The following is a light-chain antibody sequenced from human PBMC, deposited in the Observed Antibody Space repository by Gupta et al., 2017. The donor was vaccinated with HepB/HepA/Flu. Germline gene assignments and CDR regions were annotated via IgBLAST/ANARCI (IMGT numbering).Light chain of an antibody. CDR2: GAS. J-gene: IGKJ4*01. CDR3: QQYISSPLT. CDR1: QSVSRNY. Sequence: DIVFTPSPDTLSLSPGERATLSCRASQSVSRNYLAWYQQKPGQAPRLLIYGASRRATGIPDRFSGSGSGTDFTLTISRLKPEDFAVYYGQQYISSPLTFGGGTKVEIK. V-gene: IGKV3-20*01.